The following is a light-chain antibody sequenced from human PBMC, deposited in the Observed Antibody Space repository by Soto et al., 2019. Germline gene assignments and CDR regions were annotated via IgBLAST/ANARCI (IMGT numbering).Light chain of an antibody. CDR1: QSVSSIY. CDR3: QQRSNWPWT. CDR2: GAS. Sequence: EIVLTQSPGTLSLSPGERATLSCRASQSVSSIYLGWYQQKPGQAPRLLIYGASSRATGIPDRFSGSGSGANFTLTISSLEPEDSAIYYCQQRSNWPWTFGQGTKVDIK. J-gene: IGKJ1*01. V-gene: IGKV3D-20*02.